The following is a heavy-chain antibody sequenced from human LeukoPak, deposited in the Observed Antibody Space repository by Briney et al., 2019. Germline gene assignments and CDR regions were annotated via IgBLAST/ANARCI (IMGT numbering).Heavy chain of an antibody. CDR2: ISGNGGAT. D-gene: IGHD5-18*01. V-gene: IGHV3-23*01. CDR3: ARARGGIQLWLRY. Sequence: GGSLRLSCAASGFTFSSYGMTWVRQAPGEGLEWISSISGNGGATYYADSVKGRFTISRDNSKNTLYLQMNSLRTEDTAVYYCARARGGIQLWLRYWGQGTLVTVSS. CDR1: GFTFSSYG. J-gene: IGHJ4*02.